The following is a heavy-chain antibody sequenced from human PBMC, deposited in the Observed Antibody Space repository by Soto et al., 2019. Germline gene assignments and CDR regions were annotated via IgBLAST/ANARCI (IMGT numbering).Heavy chain of an antibody. V-gene: IGHV1-3*01. CDR1: GYTFTSYA. CDR3: AAYCTNGVCSLNWFDP. J-gene: IGHJ5*02. D-gene: IGHD2-8*01. CDR2: INAGSGNT. Sequence: ASVKVSCKASGYTFTSYAMHWVRQAPGQRLEWMGWINAGSGNTKYSQKFQGRVTITRDTSASTAYMELSSLRSEDTAVYYCAAYCTNGVCSLNWFDPWAQGTLVTVAS.